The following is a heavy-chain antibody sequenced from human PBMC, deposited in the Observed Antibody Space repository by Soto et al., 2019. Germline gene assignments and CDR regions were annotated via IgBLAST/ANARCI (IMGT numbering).Heavy chain of an antibody. Sequence: QVQLVQSGAEAKKPGASVKVSCKASGYTFTSYDINWVRQATGQGLEWMGWMNPNSGNTGYSQKFQGRVTMTRNTSMSTAYMELNSLRSEDTAVYYCARFYGSSTLGFDPWGQGTLVTVSS. CDR2: MNPNSGNT. J-gene: IGHJ5*02. CDR3: ARFYGSSTLGFDP. D-gene: IGHD6-6*01. CDR1: GYTFTSYD. V-gene: IGHV1-8*01.